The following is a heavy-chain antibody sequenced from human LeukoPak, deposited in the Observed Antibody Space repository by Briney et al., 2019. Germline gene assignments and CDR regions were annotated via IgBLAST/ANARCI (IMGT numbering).Heavy chain of an antibody. CDR3: ARGNLVATLFFDY. J-gene: IGHJ4*02. CDR1: GFSFSDYS. V-gene: IGHV3-21*01. CDR2: LSSSRSYI. D-gene: IGHD5-12*01. Sequence: GGSLRLSCAASGFSFSDYSMIWVRHAPGKGLEWVSSLSSSRSYIYYADSVKGRFTISRDNAKNSLYLEMNSLRAGDTAVYYCARGNLVATLFFDYWGQGALVTVSS.